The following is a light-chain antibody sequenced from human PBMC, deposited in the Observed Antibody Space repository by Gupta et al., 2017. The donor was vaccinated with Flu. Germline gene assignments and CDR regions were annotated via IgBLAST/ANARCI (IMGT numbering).Light chain of an antibody. CDR3: AAWDDSLNGLVV. Sequence: VTISCSGSSSNIGSNIVNWYQQLPGTAPKLLLYSNNQRPSGVPDRFSGSKSGTSASLAISGLQSEDEADYYCAAWDDSLNGLVVFGGGTKLTVL. CDR1: SSNIGSNI. CDR2: SNN. V-gene: IGLV1-44*01. J-gene: IGLJ2*01.